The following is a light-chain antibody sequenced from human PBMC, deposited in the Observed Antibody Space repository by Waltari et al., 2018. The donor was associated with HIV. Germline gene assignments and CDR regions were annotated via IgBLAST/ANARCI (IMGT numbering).Light chain of an antibody. CDR2: EDN. CDR3: QSYDSSNLAV. V-gene: IGLV6-57*02. J-gene: IGLJ7*01. CDR1: SGRIASNY. Sequence: NFMLTQPHSVSESPGKTVTISCTGSSGRIASNYLTWYQQRPARAPTTVIYEDNQRPSGVPDRFSGSIDSSSNSASLTISGLKTEDEADYYCQSYDSSNLAVFGGGTQLTVL.